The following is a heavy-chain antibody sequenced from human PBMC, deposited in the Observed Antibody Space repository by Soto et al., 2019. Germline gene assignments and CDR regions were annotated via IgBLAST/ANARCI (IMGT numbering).Heavy chain of an antibody. J-gene: IGHJ4*02. CDR3: ARGWETVGATTAFAY. Sequence: QVQLVQSGAEVKKPGSSVKVSCKASGGTFSKYAINWVRQAPGRGLEWMGGINPIFGTAAYAQKFQGRVTITADKSTTTAYMGVGSVTSDDTAVYYCARGWETVGATTAFAYWGQGTLVTVSS. V-gene: IGHV1-69*06. CDR1: GGTFSKYA. D-gene: IGHD1-26*01. CDR2: INPIFGTA.